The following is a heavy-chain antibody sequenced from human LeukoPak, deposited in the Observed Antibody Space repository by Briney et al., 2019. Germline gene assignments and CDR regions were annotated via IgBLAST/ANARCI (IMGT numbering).Heavy chain of an antibody. D-gene: IGHD6-13*01. Sequence: SETLSLTCAVYGGSFSGYYWSWIRQPPGKGLEWIGEINHSGSTNYNSALKSRVTISVDTSKNQFSLKLSSVTAADTAVYYCARNPATGYSSSRGAFDIWGQGTMVTVSS. V-gene: IGHV4-34*01. CDR1: GGSFSGYY. CDR3: ARNPATGYSSSRGAFDI. CDR2: INHSGST. J-gene: IGHJ3*02.